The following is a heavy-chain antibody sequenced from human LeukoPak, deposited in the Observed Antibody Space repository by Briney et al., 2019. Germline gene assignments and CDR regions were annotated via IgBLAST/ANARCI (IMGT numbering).Heavy chain of an antibody. V-gene: IGHV1-8*02. D-gene: IGHD3-10*01. J-gene: IGHJ5*02. CDR1: GYTFTSYD. CDR2: MNPNSGNT. Sequence: ASVKVSCKASGYTFTSYDINWVRQATGQGLEWMGWMNPNSGNTGYAQKFQGRVTMTRNTSISTAYMELSSLRSEDTAVYYCARRAPYRYYYGSGNPFDPWGQGTLVTVSS. CDR3: ARRAPYRYYYGSGNPFDP.